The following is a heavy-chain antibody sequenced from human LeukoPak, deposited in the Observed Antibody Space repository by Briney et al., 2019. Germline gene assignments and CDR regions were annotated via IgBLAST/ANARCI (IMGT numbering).Heavy chain of an antibody. CDR3: ARDRAYYDYVWGTYKMDV. J-gene: IGHJ6*02. V-gene: IGHV1-18*01. Sequence: ASVKVSCKASGYSFTSQGISWVRQAPGQGLEWMGWISGYNGNTKYEQKFQGRVTMTTDTSTSTAYMELRSLRSDDTAVYYCARDRAYYDYVWGTYKMDVWGQGTTVTVSS. CDR2: ISGYNGNT. CDR1: GYSFTSQG. D-gene: IGHD3-16*01.